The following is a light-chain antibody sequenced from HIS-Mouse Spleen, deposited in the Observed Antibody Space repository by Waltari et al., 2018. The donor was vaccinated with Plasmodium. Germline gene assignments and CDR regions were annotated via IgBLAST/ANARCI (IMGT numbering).Light chain of an antibody. J-gene: IGLJ3*02. Sequence: QSVLTQPPSASGTPGQRVTISCSGSSSNIGRNYVSLYQHLPGTAPKLLIYRNNQRPSGVPDRFSGSKAGTSASLAISGLRSEDEADYYCAAWDDSLSGRVFGGGTKLTVL. CDR2: RNN. CDR1: SSNIGRNY. CDR3: AAWDDSLSGRV. V-gene: IGLV1-47*01.